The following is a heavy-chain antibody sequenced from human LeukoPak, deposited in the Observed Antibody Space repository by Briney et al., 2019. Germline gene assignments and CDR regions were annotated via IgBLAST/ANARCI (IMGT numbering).Heavy chain of an antibody. J-gene: IGHJ5*02. CDR1: GYTFTSYA. CDR3: ARSVLVRAPPGFDP. CDR2: INTNTGNP. D-gene: IGHD3-10*01. Sequence: ASVRVSCKTSGYTFTSYAMNWVRQAPGQGLEWMGWINTNTGNPTYAQGLTGRFVFSLDTSVSTTYLQISSLKAEDSAVYYCARSVLVRAPPGFDPWGQGTLVTVSS. V-gene: IGHV7-4-1*02.